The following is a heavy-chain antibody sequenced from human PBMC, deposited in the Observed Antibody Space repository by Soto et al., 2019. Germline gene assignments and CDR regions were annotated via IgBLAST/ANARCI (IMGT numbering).Heavy chain of an antibody. Sequence: SETLSLTCTVSGGSISSGDYYWSWIRQPPGKGLEWIGYIYYSGSTYYNPSLKSRVTISVDTSKNQFSLKPSSVTAADTAVYYCAREPATVTTGYFDYWGQGTLVTVSS. V-gene: IGHV4-30-4*01. J-gene: IGHJ4*02. CDR1: GGSISSGDYY. CDR3: AREPATVTTGYFDY. CDR2: IYYSGST. D-gene: IGHD4-17*01.